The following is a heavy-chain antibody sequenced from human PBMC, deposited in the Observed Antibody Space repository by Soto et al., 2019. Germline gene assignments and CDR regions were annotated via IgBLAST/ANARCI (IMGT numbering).Heavy chain of an antibody. V-gene: IGHV4-59*13. CDR1: SACISSYY. J-gene: IGHJ3*02. CDR2: IYYSGST. CDR3: ARVGGRAGATDAFDI. D-gene: IGHD1-26*01. Sequence: QVQLQESGPGLVKPSETLALTSSVSSACISSYYWCWIRQPPGKGLEWNGYIYYSGSTTYNPSLKSRVTISADTSKTQFPLKLSSVSAAETAVYYCARVGGRAGATDAFDIWGQGTMVTVSS.